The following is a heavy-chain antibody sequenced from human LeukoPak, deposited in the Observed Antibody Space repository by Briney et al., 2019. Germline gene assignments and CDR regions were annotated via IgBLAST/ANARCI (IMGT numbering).Heavy chain of an antibody. J-gene: IGHJ4*02. CDR3: ARVIRNYYGSGSYLYHFDY. D-gene: IGHD3-10*01. CDR1: GGSISSYY. Sequence: SETLSLTCTVSGGSISSYYWSWIRQPPGKGLEWIGYIYYNGSTNYNPSLKSRVTISVDTSKNQFSLKLTSVTAADTAVYYCARVIRNYYGSGSYLYHFDYWGQGTLVTVSS. V-gene: IGHV4-59*12. CDR2: IYYNGST.